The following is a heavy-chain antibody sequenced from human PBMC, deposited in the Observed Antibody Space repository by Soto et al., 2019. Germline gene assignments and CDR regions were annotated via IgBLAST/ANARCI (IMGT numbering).Heavy chain of an antibody. D-gene: IGHD2-15*01. V-gene: IGHV4-39*01. J-gene: IGHJ5*02. CDR2: IDYNVVT. CDR1: GGSIYRSGYY. CDR3: GKVLVGATGPTGSES. Sequence: SETLSLTCTVSGGSIYRSGYYWGWILHPPGRGLGWIGNIDYNVVTYSNPSLKSRVTVSIDTSKNQFSLKLTSVTAADTALYYCGKVLVGATGPTGSESWGPGTMVTVSS.